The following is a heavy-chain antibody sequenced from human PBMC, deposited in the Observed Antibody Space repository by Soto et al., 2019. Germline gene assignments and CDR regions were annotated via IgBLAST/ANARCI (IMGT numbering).Heavy chain of an antibody. CDR1: GFTFSSYG. CDR3: ARDMGYCSGGSCYYYYGMDV. CDR2: IWYDGSNK. V-gene: IGHV3-33*01. Sequence: GGSLRLSCAASGFTFSSYGMHWVRRAPDKGLEWVAVIWYDGSNKYYADSVKGRFTISRDNSKNTLYLQMNSLRAEDTAVYYCARDMGYCSGGSCYYYYGMDVWGQGTTVTVSS. J-gene: IGHJ6*02. D-gene: IGHD2-15*01.